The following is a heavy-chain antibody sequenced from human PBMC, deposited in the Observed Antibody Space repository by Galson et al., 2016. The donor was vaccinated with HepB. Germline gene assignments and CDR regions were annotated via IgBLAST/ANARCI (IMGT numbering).Heavy chain of an antibody. CDR3: AARNVKGDV. CDR2: IVVGSDDT. D-gene: IGHD1-14*01. J-gene: IGHJ6*02. V-gene: IGHV1-58*01. CDR1: GFTFSDSA. Sequence: SVKVSCKASGFTFSDSAVQWVRQARGQRLEWIGWIVVGSDDTDYAQKLEERVTITRDLSRSTAFMEVTSLRFEDTAVYYCAARNVKGDVWGQGTTVTVSS.